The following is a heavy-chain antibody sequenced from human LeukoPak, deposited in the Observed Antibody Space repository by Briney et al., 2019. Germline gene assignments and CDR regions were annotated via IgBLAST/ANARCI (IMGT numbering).Heavy chain of an antibody. D-gene: IGHD5-18*01. Sequence: SPTVSCTVSGSTPTALSLYGVRQAPTKGPLWIGGFDVMDGGTFYAQTFQGRFTMTEDSSTDTAYMELSSLRSDDTAFYYCAAGRPYSLLDYWGQGPLLTVSS. CDR3: AAGRPYSLLDY. CDR1: GSTPTALS. J-gene: IGHJ4*02. V-gene: IGHV1-24*01. CDR2: FDVMDGGT.